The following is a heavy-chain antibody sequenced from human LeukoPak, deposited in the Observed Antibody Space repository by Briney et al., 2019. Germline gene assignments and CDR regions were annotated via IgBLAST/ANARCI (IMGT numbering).Heavy chain of an antibody. CDR2: IYYSGIT. CDR1: GGSISTYY. CDR3: ARHRGYSDEAFDI. Sequence: PSETLSLTCTVSGGSISTYYWSWIRQPPGKGLEWIGYIYYSGITNYNPSLKSRVTISVDTSKNQFSLRLTSVTAADTAVYYCARHRGYSDEAFDIWGQGTMVTVSS. V-gene: IGHV4-59*08. D-gene: IGHD2-15*01. J-gene: IGHJ3*02.